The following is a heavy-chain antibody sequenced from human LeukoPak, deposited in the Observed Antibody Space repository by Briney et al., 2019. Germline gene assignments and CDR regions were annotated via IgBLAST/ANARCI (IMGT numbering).Heavy chain of an antibody. D-gene: IGHD2-15*01. Sequence: ASVTVPCTASGYTFTSYGISWVRQAPGQGLEWMGWISAYNGNTNYAQKLQGRVTMTTDTSTSTAYMELRSLRSDDTAVYYCARDDGYCSGGSCPNDYWGQGTLVTVSS. V-gene: IGHV1-18*01. CDR1: GYTFTSYG. CDR3: ARDDGYCSGGSCPNDY. J-gene: IGHJ4*02. CDR2: ISAYNGNT.